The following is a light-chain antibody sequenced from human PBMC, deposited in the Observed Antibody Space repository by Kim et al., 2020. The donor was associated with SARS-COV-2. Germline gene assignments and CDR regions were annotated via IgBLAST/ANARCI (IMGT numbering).Light chain of an antibody. CDR3: NSRDSSGNHLV. Sequence: AVGQTVRITCQGDSLRSYYASWYQQKPGQAPVLVIYGKNNRPSGIPDRFSGSSSGNTASLTITGARAEDEADYYCNSRDSSGNHLVFGTGTKVTVL. J-gene: IGLJ1*01. CDR1: SLRSYY. V-gene: IGLV3-19*01. CDR2: GKN.